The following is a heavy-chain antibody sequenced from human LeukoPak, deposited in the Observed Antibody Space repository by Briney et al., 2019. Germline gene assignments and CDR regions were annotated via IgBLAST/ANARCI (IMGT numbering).Heavy chain of an antibody. V-gene: IGHV3-74*01. D-gene: IGHD6-6*01. CDR2: INSDGSST. Sequence: GGSLRLSCAASGFTFSSYWMHWVRQAPGKGLVWVSHINSDGSSTNYADSVKGRFAISRDNAKNTLYLQMNSLRAEDTAVYYCARTGIAARPTVWFDPWGQGTLVTVSS. CDR1: GFTFSSYW. CDR3: ARTGIAARPTVWFDP. J-gene: IGHJ5*02.